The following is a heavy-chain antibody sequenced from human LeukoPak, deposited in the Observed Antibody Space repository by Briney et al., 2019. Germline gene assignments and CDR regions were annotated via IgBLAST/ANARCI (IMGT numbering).Heavy chain of an antibody. CDR1: GYAMSSTNW. V-gene: IGHV4-28*06. D-gene: IGHD3-10*01. Sequence: SDTLSLTCAVSGYAMSSTNWWGWIRQPPGKELERIGYIYYSGNTDYNPSLKSRVIMSINTSKNQFSLKLTSVSALDTAVYYCAGGGNYYWAPDYWGQGTLVTVSS. CDR2: IYYSGNT. J-gene: IGHJ4*02. CDR3: AGGGNYYWAPDY.